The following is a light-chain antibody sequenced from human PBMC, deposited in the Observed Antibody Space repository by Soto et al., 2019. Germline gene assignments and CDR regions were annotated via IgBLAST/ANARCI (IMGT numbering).Light chain of an antibody. CDR2: LNSDGSH. Sequence: QPVLTQSPSASASLGASVKLTCTLSSGHCSYAIAWHQQQPEKGPRYLMKLNSDGSHSKGDGIPDRFSGSSSGAERYLIISSLQSEDEADYYCQTWGTGIHVFGTGTKLTVL. CDR1: SGHCSYA. J-gene: IGLJ1*01. CDR3: QTWGTGIHV. V-gene: IGLV4-69*01.